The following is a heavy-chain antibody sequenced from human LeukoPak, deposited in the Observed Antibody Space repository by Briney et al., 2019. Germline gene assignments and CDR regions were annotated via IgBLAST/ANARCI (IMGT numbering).Heavy chain of an antibody. Sequence: GGSLRLSCAASGFTFSDYYMSWIRQAPGKGLEWVSYISSSGSTIYYADSVKGRFTISRDNAKNSLYLQMNGLRAEDTAVYYCARDYERVVPAARYYYYMDVWGKGTTVTVSS. D-gene: IGHD2-2*01. V-gene: IGHV3-11*01. CDR1: GFTFSDYY. J-gene: IGHJ6*03. CDR2: ISSSGSTI. CDR3: ARDYERVVPAARYYYYMDV.